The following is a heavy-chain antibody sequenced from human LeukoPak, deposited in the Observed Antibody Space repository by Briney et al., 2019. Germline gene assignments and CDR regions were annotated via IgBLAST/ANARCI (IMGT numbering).Heavy chain of an antibody. Sequence: SETLSLTCTVSGGSISTYYWSWIRRPPGKGLEWIGYISYSGSSNYNPSLKSRVTISIDTSTKQLSLRLSSVTAADTAVYYCAREWTTMAPYWYLDLWGRGTLVTVSS. D-gene: IGHD4-11*01. J-gene: IGHJ2*01. V-gene: IGHV4-59*01. CDR3: AREWTTMAPYWYLDL. CDR2: ISYSGSS. CDR1: GGSISTYY.